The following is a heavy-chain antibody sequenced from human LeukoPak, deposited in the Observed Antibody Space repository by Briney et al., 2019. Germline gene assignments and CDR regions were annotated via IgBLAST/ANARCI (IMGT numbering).Heavy chain of an antibody. J-gene: IGHJ3*02. Sequence: SETLSLTCTVSGGSISSSSYYWGWIRQPPGKGLEWIGSIYYSGSTYYNPSLKSRVTISVDTSKNQFSLKLSSVTAADTAVYYCARHNSSDYVWGSYRYGWGAFDIWGQGTMVTVSS. CDR1: GGSISSSSYY. V-gene: IGHV4-39*01. CDR3: ARHNSSDYVWGSYRYGWGAFDI. CDR2: IYYSGST. D-gene: IGHD3-16*02.